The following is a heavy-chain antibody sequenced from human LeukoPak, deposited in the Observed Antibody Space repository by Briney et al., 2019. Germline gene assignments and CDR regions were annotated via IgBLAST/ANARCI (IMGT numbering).Heavy chain of an antibody. D-gene: IGHD3-10*01. CDR3: ARVPDISVVRGANCMDV. CDR1: GFTFSSYE. Sequence: GGSLRLSCAASGFTFSSYEMNWVRQAPGKGLEWVSYISRSGSAILYADSVKGRFTISRDNAKNSLYLQMNSLRAEDTAVYYCARVPDISVVRGANCMDVWGQGTTVTVSS. J-gene: IGHJ6*02. CDR2: ISRSGSAI. V-gene: IGHV3-48*03.